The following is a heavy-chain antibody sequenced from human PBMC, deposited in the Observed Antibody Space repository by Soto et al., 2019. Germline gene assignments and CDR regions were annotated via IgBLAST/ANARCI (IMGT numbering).Heavy chain of an antibody. CDR1: GGSISSGSYY. V-gene: IGHV4-39*01. J-gene: IGHJ4*02. Sequence: PSGTLSLTCTVSGGSISSGSYYWVWIRQPPGKGLEWIGTIYYTGSTYYNSSLKSRATMSVDTSKNQFSLRVNSVTAADTAVYYFARHETDRSWLGSWGQGTPVTVSS. CDR2: IYYTGST. CDR3: ARHETDRSWLGS.